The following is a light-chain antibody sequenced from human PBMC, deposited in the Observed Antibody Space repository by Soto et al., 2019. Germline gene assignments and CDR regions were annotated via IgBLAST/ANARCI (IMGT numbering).Light chain of an antibody. V-gene: IGLV2-14*01. CDR3: SSYTGSSTVDRFYV. J-gene: IGLJ1*01. CDR1: SRDFGVYNY. CDR2: EVS. Sequence: QSALTQPASVSGSPGQSITISCTGASRDFGVYNYVSWYQQHPGKAPKLMIYEVSNRPSGVSNRFSGSKSDNTASLTISGLQAEDEADYYCSSYTGSSTVDRFYVFGTGTKVTVL.